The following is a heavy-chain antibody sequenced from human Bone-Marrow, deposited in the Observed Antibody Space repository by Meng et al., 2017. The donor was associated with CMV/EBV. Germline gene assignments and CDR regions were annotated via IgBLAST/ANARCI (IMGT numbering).Heavy chain of an antibody. V-gene: IGHV3-23*01. D-gene: IGHD6-6*01. J-gene: IGHJ5*02. CDR1: GFTVSTNY. Sequence: GGSLRLSCAASGFTVSTNYMSWVRQAPGKGLEWVASISSTSAYIYYAESVEGRFTISRDNSKNTLYLQMNSLRAEDTAVYYCANSIAARPSVDPWGQGTLVTVSS. CDR3: ANSIAARPSVDP. CDR2: ISSTSAYI.